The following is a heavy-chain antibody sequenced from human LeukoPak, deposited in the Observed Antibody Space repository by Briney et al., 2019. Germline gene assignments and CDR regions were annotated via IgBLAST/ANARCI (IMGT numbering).Heavy chain of an antibody. CDR1: GFTFSSYS. CDR2: ISSSSSYI. CDR3: ATSGDYYDSSGYLDY. V-gene: IGHV3-21*01. Sequence: GGSLRLSCAASGFTFSSYSMNWVRQAPGKGLEWVSSISSSSSYIYYADSGKGRFTISRDNAKNSLYLQMNSLRAEDTAVYYCATSGDYYDSSGYLDYWGQGTLVTASS. J-gene: IGHJ4*02. D-gene: IGHD3-22*01.